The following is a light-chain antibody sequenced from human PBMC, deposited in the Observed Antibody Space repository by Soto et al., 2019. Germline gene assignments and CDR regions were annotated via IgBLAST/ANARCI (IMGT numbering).Light chain of an antibody. CDR3: HSYDNSLTAHVV. V-gene: IGLV1-40*01. Sequence: QSVLTQPPSVSGAPGQRVTISCTGSSPNIGAGYDVHWYQQLPGAAPKLLIHGNNNRPSGVPDRFSGSKSGTSASLAITGLQPEDEADYYCHSYDNSLTAHVVFGGGTKLTVL. J-gene: IGLJ2*01. CDR2: GNN. CDR1: SPNIGAGYD.